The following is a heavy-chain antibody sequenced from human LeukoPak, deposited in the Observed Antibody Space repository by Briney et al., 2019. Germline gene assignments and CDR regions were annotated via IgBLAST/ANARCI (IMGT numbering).Heavy chain of an antibody. CDR1: GGSISSYY. Sequence: PSETLSLTCTVSGGSISSYYWSWIRQPAGKGLEWIGRIYTSGSTNYNPSLKSRVTMSVDTSKNQFSLKLSSVTAADTAVYYCASLQGYSSSWHPDAFDIWGQGTLVTVSS. D-gene: IGHD6-13*01. V-gene: IGHV4-4*07. J-gene: IGHJ4*02. CDR3: ASLQGYSSSWHPDAFDI. CDR2: IYTSGST.